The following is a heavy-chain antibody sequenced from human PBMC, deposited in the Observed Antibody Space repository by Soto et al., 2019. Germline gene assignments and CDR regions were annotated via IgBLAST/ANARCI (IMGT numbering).Heavy chain of an antibody. Sequence: GGSLRLSCAASGFTFSSYWMHWVRQAPGKGLVWVSRINSDGSSTSYADSVKGRFTISRDNAKNTLYLQMNSLRAEDTAVYYCARGPRGITIFGVVTTQAVDYMDVWGKGTTVTVSS. CDR2: INSDGSST. D-gene: IGHD3-3*01. CDR3: ARGPRGITIFGVVTTQAVDYMDV. CDR1: GFTFSSYW. J-gene: IGHJ6*03. V-gene: IGHV3-74*01.